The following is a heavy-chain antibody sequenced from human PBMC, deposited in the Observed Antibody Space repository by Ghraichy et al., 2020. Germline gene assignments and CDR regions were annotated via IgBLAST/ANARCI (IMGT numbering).Heavy chain of an antibody. D-gene: IGHD4-23*01. CDR3: ARYGGSRDAFDI. J-gene: IGHJ3*02. CDR2: INHSGST. V-gene: IGHV4-34*01. CDR1: GGSFSGYY. Sequence: SETLSLTCAVYGGSFSGYYWSWIRQPPGKGLEWIGEINHSGSTNYNPSLKSRVTISVDTSKNQFSLKLSSVTAADTAVYYCARYGGSRDAFDIWGQGTMVTVSS.